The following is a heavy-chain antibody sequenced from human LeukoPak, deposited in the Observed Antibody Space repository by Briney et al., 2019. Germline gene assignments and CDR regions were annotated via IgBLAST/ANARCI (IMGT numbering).Heavy chain of an antibody. D-gene: IGHD5-12*01. CDR3: ARGSVVGYNY. CDR2: INHSGST. V-gene: IGHV4-34*01. CDR1: GGSFSGYY. Sequence: SETLSLTCAVYGGSFSGYYWSWIRQPPGKGLEWIGEINHSGSTTYNPSLKSRVTISVDTSKNKFSLKLSSVTAADTAVYYCARGSVVGYNYWGQGTLVTVSS. J-gene: IGHJ4*02.